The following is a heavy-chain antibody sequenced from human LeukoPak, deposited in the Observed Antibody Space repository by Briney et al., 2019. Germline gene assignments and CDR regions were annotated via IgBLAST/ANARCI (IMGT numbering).Heavy chain of an antibody. J-gene: IGHJ6*03. CDR3: ARVPVSMTLWYYYYYYYMDV. V-gene: IGHV3-30*03. CDR1: GFTFSNYG. Sequence: GGSLRLSCAASGFTFSNYGMHWVRQAPGKGLEWVAVISSDGGTDYYADPVKGRFTISRDNSKNTLYLQMNSLRTEDTAVYYCARVPVSMTLWYYYYYYYMDVWGKGTTVTVSS. D-gene: IGHD2/OR15-2a*01. CDR2: ISSDGGTD.